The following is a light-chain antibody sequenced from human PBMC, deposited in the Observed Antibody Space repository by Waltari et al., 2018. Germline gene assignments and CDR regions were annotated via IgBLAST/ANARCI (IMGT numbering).Light chain of an antibody. V-gene: IGKV3-11*01. Sequence: EIVLTQSPATLSLSPGDTATLSCRASQSVSTYLAWYQHKPGQAPRLLIYDAFNRATGIPARFSGSGSGTDFTLTISGLEPEDFAVYFCQQRSHLVTFGGGTKVEIK. J-gene: IGKJ4*01. CDR1: QSVSTY. CDR2: DAF. CDR3: QQRSHLVT.